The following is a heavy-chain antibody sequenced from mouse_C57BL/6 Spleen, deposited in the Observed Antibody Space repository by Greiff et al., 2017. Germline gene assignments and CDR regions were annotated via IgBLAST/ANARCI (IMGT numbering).Heavy chain of an antibody. V-gene: IGHV7-3*01. CDR3: ARYYGSSYGRYFDV. Sequence: EVQGVESGGGLVQPGGSLSLSCAASGFTFTDYYMSWVRQPPGKALEWLGFIRNKANGYTTEYSASVKGRFTISRDNSQSILYLQMNALRAEDSATYYCARYYGSSYGRYFDVWGTGTTVTVSS. CDR2: IRNKANGYTT. D-gene: IGHD1-1*01. J-gene: IGHJ1*03. CDR1: GFTFTDYY.